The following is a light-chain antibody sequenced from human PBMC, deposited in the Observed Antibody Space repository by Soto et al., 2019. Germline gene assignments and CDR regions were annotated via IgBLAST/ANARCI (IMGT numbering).Light chain of an antibody. CDR3: QERSNWPRGT. Sequence: EIVLTQSPATLSLSPGERATLSCRASQTVSIFLAWYQQKPGQAPGLLIYDASTRAPGIPARFSGSGSGTDFTLTITSLEPEDFAVYYCQERSNWPRGTFGQGTKVEIK. CDR1: QTVSIF. CDR2: DAS. J-gene: IGKJ1*01. V-gene: IGKV3-11*01.